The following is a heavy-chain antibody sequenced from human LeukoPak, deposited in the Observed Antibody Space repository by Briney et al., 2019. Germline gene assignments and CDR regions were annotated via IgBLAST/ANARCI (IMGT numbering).Heavy chain of an antibody. CDR3: ARDLLNEGNHLDY. Sequence: PSETLSLTCTVSGGSISSSYYYWGWIRQPPGKGLEWIGSIYYSGSTYYNPSLKSRVTISVDTSKNQFSLKLSSVTAADTAVYYCARDLLNEGNHLDYWGQGTLVTVSS. CDR2: IYYSGST. J-gene: IGHJ4*02. D-gene: IGHD4-23*01. CDR1: GGSISSSYYY. V-gene: IGHV4-39*07.